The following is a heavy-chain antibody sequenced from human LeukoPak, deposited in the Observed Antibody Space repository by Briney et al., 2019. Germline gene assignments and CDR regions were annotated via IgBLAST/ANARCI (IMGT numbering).Heavy chain of an antibody. V-gene: IGHV4-38-2*01. Sequence: PSETLSLTCVVSGYSISNDYYWGWIRQPPGKGLEWIGNIYHSGGSYYNPSLKSRVTILVDTSKNQFSLKLSSVTAADTAVYYCAKARTTEIHHWFDPWGQGNLVTVSS. CDR1: GYSISNDYY. CDR2: IYHSGGS. CDR3: AKARTTEIHHWFDP. J-gene: IGHJ5*02. D-gene: IGHD1-1*01.